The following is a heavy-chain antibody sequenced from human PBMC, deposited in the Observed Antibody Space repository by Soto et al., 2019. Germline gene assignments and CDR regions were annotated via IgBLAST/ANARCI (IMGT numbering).Heavy chain of an antibody. CDR3: VRGGGGGQFDY. V-gene: IGHV3-11*06. CDR1: GFTFSDFY. D-gene: IGHD2-21*01. J-gene: IGHJ4*02. CDR2: ISINSNHK. Sequence: GGTLSLSCAVSGFTFSDFYMTWVRQAPGKGLEWLSYISINSNHKEYGDSVKGRHTISRDNAKNSLYLQMNSLRADDTAVYYCVRGGGGGQFDYGGQGPLVTVSS.